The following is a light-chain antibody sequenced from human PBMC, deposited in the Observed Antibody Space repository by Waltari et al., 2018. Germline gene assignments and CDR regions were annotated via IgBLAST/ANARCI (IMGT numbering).Light chain of an antibody. Sequence: EIVMTQSPATLSVSPGESATLSCRASQSVSSNLAWYQQKPGQDPRLLIYGASTRATGIPARFSGSGSGTEFTLTISSMQSEDFAVYYCQQYNNWPPYTFGQGTKLEIK. CDR2: GAS. CDR3: QQYNNWPPYT. J-gene: IGKJ2*01. V-gene: IGKV3-15*01. CDR1: QSVSSN.